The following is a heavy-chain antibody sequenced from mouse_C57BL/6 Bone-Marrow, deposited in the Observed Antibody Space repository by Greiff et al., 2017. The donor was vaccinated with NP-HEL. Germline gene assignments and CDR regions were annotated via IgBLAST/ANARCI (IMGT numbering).Heavy chain of an antibody. CDR3: AKTYDYLFYYYAMDY. Sequence: QVQLQQSGPELVKPGASVKISCKASGYAFSSSWMNWVKQRPGKGLEWIGRIYPGDGDTNYNGKFKGKATLTADKSSSTAYMQLSSLTSEDSAVYFCAKTYDYLFYYYAMDYWGQGTSVTVSS. V-gene: IGHV1-82*01. D-gene: IGHD2-4*01. CDR2: IYPGDGDT. J-gene: IGHJ4*01. CDR1: GYAFSSSW.